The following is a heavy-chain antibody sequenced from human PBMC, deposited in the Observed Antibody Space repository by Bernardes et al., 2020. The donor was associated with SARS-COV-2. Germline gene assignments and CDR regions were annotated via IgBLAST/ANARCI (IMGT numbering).Heavy chain of an antibody. V-gene: IGHV3-13*04. Sequence: GGSLRLSCAASGFTFSSYDMHWVRQATGKGLEWVSAIGTAGDTYYPGSVKGRFTISRENAKNSLYLQMNSLRAGDTAVYYCARAGLGIAAAGRIPVRYFDYWGQGTLVTVSS. D-gene: IGHD6-13*01. CDR1: GFTFSSYD. J-gene: IGHJ4*02. CDR2: IGTAGDT. CDR3: ARAGLGIAAAGRIPVRYFDY.